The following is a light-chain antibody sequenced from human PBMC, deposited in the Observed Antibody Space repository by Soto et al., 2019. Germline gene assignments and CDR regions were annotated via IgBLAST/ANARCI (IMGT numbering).Light chain of an antibody. V-gene: IGKV1-5*03. CDR2: KAS. CDR3: QKYYSAPLT. J-gene: IGKJ4*01. Sequence: DIQMTQSPSTLSGSVGDRVTITCRASQTISSWLAWYQRKPGKAPKLLIYKASTLKSGVPSRFSGSGSGTEFTLTISSLQSEDVAVYYCQKYYSAPLTFGGGTKVDIK. CDR1: QTISSW.